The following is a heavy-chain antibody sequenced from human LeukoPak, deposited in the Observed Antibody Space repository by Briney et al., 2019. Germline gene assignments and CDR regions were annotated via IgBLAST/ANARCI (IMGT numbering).Heavy chain of an antibody. J-gene: IGHJ4*02. CDR3: ASLGAETSNSNYFDY. CDR1: GGSISSYY. D-gene: IGHD1-1*01. V-gene: IGHV4-59*08. Sequence: KSSETLSLTCTVSGGSISSYYWSWIRQPPGKGLEWIGYIYYSGSTNYNPSLKSRVTISVDTSKNQFSLKLSSVTAADTAVYYCASLGAETSNSNYFDYWGQGTLVTVSS. CDR2: IYYSGST.